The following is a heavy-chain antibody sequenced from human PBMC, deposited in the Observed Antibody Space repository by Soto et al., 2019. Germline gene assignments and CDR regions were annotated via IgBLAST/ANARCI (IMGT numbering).Heavy chain of an antibody. D-gene: IGHD6-13*01. Sequence: EVQLVESGGGLVKPGGSLRLSCAASGFTFSSYSMNWVRQAPGKGLEWVSSISSSSSYIYYADSVKGRFTISRDNAKNSLDLQMNSLSAEDTDVYYGARDRSSWFNFDYWGQGTLVTVSS. CDR3: ARDRSSWFNFDY. CDR1: GFTFSSYS. V-gene: IGHV3-21*01. CDR2: ISSSSSYI. J-gene: IGHJ4*02.